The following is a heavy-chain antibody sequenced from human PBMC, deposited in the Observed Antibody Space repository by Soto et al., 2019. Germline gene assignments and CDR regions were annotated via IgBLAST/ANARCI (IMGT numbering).Heavy chain of an antibody. Sequence: QLHLVQSGAVVTKPGASVTVSCSASGYPVTAYYMHWVRQAPGRGLEWMGGINPATGAAKYTQTFQGRVPMTRATSTSTGFMELSGLTSEDTAVFYGARGGGVGVAGSAAFDMWGQGTLVTVSS. V-gene: IGHV1-2*02. CDR2: INPATGAA. J-gene: IGHJ3*02. CDR1: GYPVTAYY. D-gene: IGHD3-3*01. CDR3: ARGGGVGVAGSAAFDM.